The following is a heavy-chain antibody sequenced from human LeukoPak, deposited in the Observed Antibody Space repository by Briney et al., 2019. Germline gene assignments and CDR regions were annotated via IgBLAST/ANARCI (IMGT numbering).Heavy chain of an antibody. D-gene: IGHD2-15*01. J-gene: IGHJ4*02. Sequence: GGSLRLSCAASGFTFSEFDIHWVRQASGKGLEWVGRINTKTDSDATSYAASVKGRFTLSRDNSKNTLYLQMNSLRAEDTAVYYCAKDRGIVVVVAATHYFDYWGQGTLVTVSS. CDR3: AKDRGIVVVVAATHYFDY. CDR1: GFTFSEFD. CDR2: INTKTDSDAT. V-gene: IGHV3-73*01.